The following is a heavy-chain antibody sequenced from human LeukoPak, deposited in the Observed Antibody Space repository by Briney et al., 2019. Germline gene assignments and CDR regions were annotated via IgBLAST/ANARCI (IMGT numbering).Heavy chain of an antibody. D-gene: IGHD1-26*01. Sequence: NPGGSLRLSCAASGFTFSDYYMSWIRQAPGKGLEWVSYISSSGSTIYYADSVKGRFTISRDNAKNSLYLQMNSLRAEDTAVYYCARVKVGAYYYYYMDVWGKGTTVTVSS. J-gene: IGHJ6*03. CDR3: ARVKVGAYYYYYMDV. CDR1: GFTFSDYY. CDR2: ISSSGSTI. V-gene: IGHV3-11*04.